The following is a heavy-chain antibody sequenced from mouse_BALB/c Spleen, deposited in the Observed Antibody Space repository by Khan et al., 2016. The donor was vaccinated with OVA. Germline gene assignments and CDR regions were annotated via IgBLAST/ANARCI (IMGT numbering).Heavy chain of an antibody. D-gene: IGHD1-1*01. CDR1: GYPLTSYW. CDR3: VRSFHYGSSTWLAY. J-gene: IGHJ3*01. CDR2: IDPSASYT. Sequence: QVQLQQPGAELVKPGASVRLSCKASGYPLTSYWLHWVKQRPGQGLEWIGEIDPSASYTNYNQNFKAKATVTVDKSSSTTYMQLSSLTSEDSSVYYCVRSFHYGSSTWLAYWGQGTLVTVSA. V-gene: IGHV1-69*02.